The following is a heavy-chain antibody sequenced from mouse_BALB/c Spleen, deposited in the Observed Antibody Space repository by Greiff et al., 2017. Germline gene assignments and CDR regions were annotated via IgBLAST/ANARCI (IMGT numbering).Heavy chain of an antibody. CDR1: GFNIKDYY. J-gene: IGHJ2*01. CDR2: IDPENGNT. CDR3: ARRGRSFDY. V-gene: IGHV14-1*02. Sequence: VQLKESGAELVRPGALVKLSCKASGFNIKDYYMHWVKQRPEQGLEWIGWIDPENGNTIYDPKFQGKASITADTSSNTAYLQLSSLTSEDTAVYYCARRGRSFDYWGQGTTLTVSS.